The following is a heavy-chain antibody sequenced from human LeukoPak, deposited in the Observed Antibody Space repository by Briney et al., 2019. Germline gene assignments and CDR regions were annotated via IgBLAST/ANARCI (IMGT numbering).Heavy chain of an antibody. CDR1: GFTFDDYA. J-gene: IGHJ2*01. V-gene: IGHV3-9*01. CDR2: ISWNSGSI. Sequence: PGGSLRLSCAASGFTFDDYAMHWVRQAPGKGLEWVSGISWNSGSIGYADSVKGRFTISRDNAKNSLYLQMNSLRAEDTALYYCAKESDYYDSSGSVYFDLWGRGTLVTVSS. D-gene: IGHD3-22*01. CDR3: AKESDYYDSSGSVYFDL.